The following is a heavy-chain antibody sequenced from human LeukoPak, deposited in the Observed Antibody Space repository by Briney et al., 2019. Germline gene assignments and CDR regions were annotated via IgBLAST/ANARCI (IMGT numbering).Heavy chain of an antibody. V-gene: IGHV3-7*01. CDR1: GFTFSDFW. D-gene: IGHD6-19*01. CDR2: IKQDGSEK. Sequence: QPGGSLRLSCAASGFTFSDFWMNWVRQAPGKGLEWVASIKQDGSEKYYVDSVKGRFSIYRDNAKNSLHLQMNSLRAEDTAVYYCARDHTVDGLVFDYWGQGILVTVSS. J-gene: IGHJ4*02. CDR3: ARDHTVDGLVFDY.